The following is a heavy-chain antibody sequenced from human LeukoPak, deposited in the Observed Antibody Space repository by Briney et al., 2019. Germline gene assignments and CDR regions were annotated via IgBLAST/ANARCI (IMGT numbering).Heavy chain of an antibody. V-gene: IGHV1-2*02. CDR3: ARLVSDYDSHIDY. D-gene: IGHD3-3*01. Sequence: GASVKVSCKASGYTFTGYYMHWVRQAPGQGLEWMGWINPNSGGTNYAQKFQGGVTMTRDTSISTAYMELSRLRSDDTAVYYCARLVSDYDSHIDYWGQGTLVTVSS. CDR1: GYTFTGYY. J-gene: IGHJ4*02. CDR2: INPNSGGT.